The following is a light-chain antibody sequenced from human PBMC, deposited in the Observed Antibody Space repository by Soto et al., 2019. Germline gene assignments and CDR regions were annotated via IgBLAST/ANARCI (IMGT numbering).Light chain of an antibody. J-gene: IGKJ5*01. Sequence: DIEMTQSPSSLSASVGDRITITCRASQTIRSDLNWYQQKSGKAPKLLIYGASSLQSGVPSRFSGSGSGTHFTLTISSLQPEDFATYYCQHIYSIPITFGQGTRREIK. V-gene: IGKV1-39*01. CDR3: QHIYSIPIT. CDR1: QTIRSD. CDR2: GAS.